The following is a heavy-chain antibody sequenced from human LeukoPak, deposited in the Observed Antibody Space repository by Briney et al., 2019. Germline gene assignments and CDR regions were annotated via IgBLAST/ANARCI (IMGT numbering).Heavy chain of an antibody. Sequence: SETLSLTCTVSGGSISSGDYYWSWIRQPPGKGLEWIGYIYYSGSTYYNPSLKSRVTISVDTSKNQFSLKLSSVTAADTAVYYCARETGKYCSSTSCYTPIFDYWGQGNLVTVSS. D-gene: IGHD2-2*02. CDR1: GGSISSGDYY. CDR2: IYYSGST. J-gene: IGHJ4*02. CDR3: ARETGKYCSSTSCYTPIFDY. V-gene: IGHV4-30-4*08.